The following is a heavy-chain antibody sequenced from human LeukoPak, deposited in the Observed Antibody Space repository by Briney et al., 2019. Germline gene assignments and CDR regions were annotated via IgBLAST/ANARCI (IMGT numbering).Heavy chain of an antibody. CDR2: IFYSGST. J-gene: IGHJ4*02. CDR1: GGSISTSSYY. Sequence: SETLSLTCTVSGGSISTSSYYWGWIRQPPGKGLEWIGTIFYSGSTNYNPSLKSRVTISVDKSKNQFSLKLSSVTAADTAVYYCARSWFGEFRTDYWGQGTLVTVSS. V-gene: IGHV4-39*07. D-gene: IGHD3-10*01. CDR3: ARSWFGEFRTDY.